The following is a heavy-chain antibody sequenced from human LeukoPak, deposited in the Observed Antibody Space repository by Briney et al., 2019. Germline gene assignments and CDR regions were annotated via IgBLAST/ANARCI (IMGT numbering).Heavy chain of an antibody. CDR2: ISSSGSTI. V-gene: IGHV3-11*04. CDR1: GFTFSDYY. J-gene: IGHJ6*03. CDR3: ARTVCRSTSCYARYYCYMDV. Sequence: PGGSLRLSCAASGFTFSDYYMSWIRQAPGKGLEWVSYISSSGSTIYYADSVKGRFTISRDNAKNSLYLQMNSLRAEDTAVYYCARTVCRSTSCYARYYCYMDVWGKGTTVTVSS. D-gene: IGHD2-2*01.